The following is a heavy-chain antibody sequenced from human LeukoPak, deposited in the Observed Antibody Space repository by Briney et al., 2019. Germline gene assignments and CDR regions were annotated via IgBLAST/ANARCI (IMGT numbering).Heavy chain of an antibody. CDR1: GFTFSSYS. Sequence: GGSLRLSCAASGFTFSSYSMNWVRQAPGKGLEWVSPISSSSSYIYYADSVKGRFTISRDNAKNSLYLQMNSLRAEDTAVYYCARDPPTYYYDSSGYHYFDYWGQGTLVTVSS. V-gene: IGHV3-21*01. D-gene: IGHD3-22*01. CDR3: ARDPPTYYYDSSGYHYFDY. J-gene: IGHJ4*02. CDR2: ISSSSSYI.